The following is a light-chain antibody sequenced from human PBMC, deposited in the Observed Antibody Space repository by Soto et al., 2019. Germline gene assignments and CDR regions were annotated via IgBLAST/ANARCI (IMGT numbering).Light chain of an antibody. V-gene: IGKV1-5*01. Sequence: DSPRTQFPSTLCPSVGGTVTVTCRARRSVSGWLAWYQQKPGEAPKLLIYDASALPRGVPSRFSGSGSGTKFTLTIASLQPDDFATYYCQQYETFSGTFGPGTKVDIK. CDR2: DAS. CDR1: RSVSGW. J-gene: IGKJ1*01. CDR3: QQYETFSGT.